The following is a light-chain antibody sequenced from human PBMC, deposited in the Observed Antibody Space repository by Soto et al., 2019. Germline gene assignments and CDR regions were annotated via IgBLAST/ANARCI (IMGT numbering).Light chain of an antibody. J-gene: IGKJ1*01. Sequence: EFVLTQSPGTLSLSPGETAALSCRASQNIGSAFLAWYQQRPGQSPRLLIYGASTRATGIPARFSGSGSGTELTLTISSLQSEDFAVYYCQQYNNWPRTFGQGTKVDIK. CDR3: QQYNNWPRT. CDR1: QNIGSA. V-gene: IGKV3-15*01. CDR2: GAS.